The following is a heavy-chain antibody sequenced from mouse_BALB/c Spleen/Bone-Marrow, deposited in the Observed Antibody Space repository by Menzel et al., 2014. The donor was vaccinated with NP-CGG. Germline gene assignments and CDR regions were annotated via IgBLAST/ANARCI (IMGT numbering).Heavy chain of an antibody. Sequence: EVQRVESGGGLVQPGGSLRLSCATSGFTFTDYYMSWVRQPPGKALEWLGFIRNKANGYTTEYSASVKGWFTISRDNSQSILYLQMNTLRAEDSATYYCARYGYDYFDYWGQGTTLTVSS. V-gene: IGHV7-3*02. CDR2: IRNKANGYTT. CDR3: ARYGYDYFDY. CDR1: GFTFTDYY. J-gene: IGHJ2*01. D-gene: IGHD2-2*01.